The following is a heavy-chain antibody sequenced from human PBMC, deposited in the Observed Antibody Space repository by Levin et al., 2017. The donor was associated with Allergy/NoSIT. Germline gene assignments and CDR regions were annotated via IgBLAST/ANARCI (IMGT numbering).Heavy chain of an antibody. D-gene: IGHD1-1*01. CDR1: GFTFSSYE. CDR3: ARQLERREVYYYYYMDV. CDR2: ISSGGSTT. V-gene: IGHV3-48*03. Sequence: GGSLRLSCAASGFTFSSYEMNWVRQAPGKGLEWVSYISSGGSTTYYADSVKGRFAISRDNAKNSLYLQMNSLRAEDTAVYYCARQLERREVYYYYYMDVWGKGTTVTVSS. J-gene: IGHJ6*03.